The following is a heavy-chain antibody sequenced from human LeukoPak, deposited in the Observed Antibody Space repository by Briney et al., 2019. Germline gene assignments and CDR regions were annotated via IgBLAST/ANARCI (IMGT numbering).Heavy chain of an antibody. Sequence: SETLSLTCAVYGGSFSGYYWSRIRQPPGKGLEWIGEINHSGSTNYNPSLKSRVTISVDTSKNQFSLKLSSVTAADTAVYYCARAKAGYSYGPDAFDIWGQGTMVTVSS. CDR3: ARAKAGYSYGPDAFDI. V-gene: IGHV4-34*01. D-gene: IGHD5-18*01. J-gene: IGHJ3*02. CDR1: GGSFSGYY. CDR2: INHSGST.